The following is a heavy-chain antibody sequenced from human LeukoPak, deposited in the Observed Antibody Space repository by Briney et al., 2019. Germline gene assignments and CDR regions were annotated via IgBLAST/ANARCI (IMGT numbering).Heavy chain of an antibody. CDR3: ARGPMFYYDSSGYPGLGY. D-gene: IGHD3-22*01. CDR2: INHSGST. V-gene: IGHV4-34*01. J-gene: IGHJ4*02. CDR1: GGSFSGYY. Sequence: SETLSLTCAVYGGSFSGYYWSWIRQPPGKELEWIGEINHSGSTNYNPSLKSRVTISVDTSKNQFSLKLSSVTAADTAVYYCARGPMFYYDSSGYPGLGYWGQGTLVTVSS.